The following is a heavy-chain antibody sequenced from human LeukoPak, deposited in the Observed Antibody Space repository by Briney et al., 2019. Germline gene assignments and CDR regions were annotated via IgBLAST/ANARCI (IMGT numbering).Heavy chain of an antibody. J-gene: IGHJ4*02. D-gene: IGHD6-19*01. CDR2: ISSNGGST. Sequence: GGSLRLSCSASGFTFSSYAMHWVRQAPGKGLEYVSAISSNGGSTYYADSVKGRFTISRDNFKNTLYLQMSSLRAEDTAVHYCVKGYSSGWYYWGQGTLVTVSS. CDR1: GFTFSSYA. V-gene: IGHV3-64D*06. CDR3: VKGYSSGWYY.